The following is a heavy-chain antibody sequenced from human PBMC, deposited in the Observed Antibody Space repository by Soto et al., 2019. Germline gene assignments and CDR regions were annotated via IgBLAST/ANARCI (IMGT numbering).Heavy chain of an antibody. D-gene: IGHD3-9*01. Sequence: QVQLVQSGAEVKKPGASVKVSCKASGYTFTDYHIHWVRQAPGQGLEFMGWINANNGGAGSAQQFQGRLTLTADASRSTAYMELRSLRSDDTAVYYCASWDYDVLTGYSYDDWGQGTLVTVSS. V-gene: IGHV1-2*02. J-gene: IGHJ4*02. CDR2: INANNGGA. CDR1: GYTFTDYH. CDR3: ASWDYDVLTGYSYDD.